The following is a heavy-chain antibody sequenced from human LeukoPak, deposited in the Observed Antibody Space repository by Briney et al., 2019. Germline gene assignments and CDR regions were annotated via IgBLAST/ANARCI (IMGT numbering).Heavy chain of an antibody. CDR1: GNSISSGDNY. D-gene: IGHD3-3*01. CDR3: ARGSPTYYDFWSGYSGGDAFDI. J-gene: IGHJ3*02. Sequence: SETLSLTCTVSGNSISSGDNYWSWIRQPAGKGLEWIGRIYTSGSTNYNPSLKSRVTISGDTSKNQFSLKLSSVTAADTAVYYCARGSPTYYDFWSGYSGGDAFDIWGQGTMVTVSS. V-gene: IGHV4-61*02. CDR2: IYTSGST.